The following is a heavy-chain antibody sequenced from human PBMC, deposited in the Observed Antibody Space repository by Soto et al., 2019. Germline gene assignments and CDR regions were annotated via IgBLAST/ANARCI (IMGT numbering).Heavy chain of an antibody. CDR2: IYYSGST. CDR3: ARDQDGYNHFDP. Sequence: SETLSLTCTVSCGSISSYYWSWIRQPPGKGLEWIGYIYYSGSTNYNPSLKSRVTISVDTSKNQFSLKLSSVTAADTAVYYCARDQDGYNHFDPWGQGTLVTVSS. D-gene: IGHD5-12*01. CDR1: CGSISSYY. V-gene: IGHV4-59*01. J-gene: IGHJ5*02.